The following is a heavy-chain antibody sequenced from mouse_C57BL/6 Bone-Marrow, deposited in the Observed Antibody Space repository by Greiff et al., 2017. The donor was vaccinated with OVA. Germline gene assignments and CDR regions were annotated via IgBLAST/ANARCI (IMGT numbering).Heavy chain of an antibody. CDR1: GYTFTSYW. V-gene: IGHV1-64*01. D-gene: IGHD1-1*01. J-gene: IGHJ2*01. CDR2: IHPNSGST. CDR3: ASPTVVARGYFDY. Sequence: QVQLQQPGAELVKPGASVKLSCTASGYTFTSYWMHWVQQRPGQGLEWIGMIHPNSGSTNYNEKFKSKATLTVDKSTSTAYMQLSSLTSEDSAVYDCASPTVVARGYFDYWGQGTTLTVSS.